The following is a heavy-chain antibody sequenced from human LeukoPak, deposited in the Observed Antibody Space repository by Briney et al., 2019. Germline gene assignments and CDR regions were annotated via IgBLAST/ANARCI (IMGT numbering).Heavy chain of an antibody. CDR1: GGSFSGYY. V-gene: IGHV4-34*01. D-gene: IGHD3-22*01. CDR2: INHSGST. CDR3: ARLRRAMIVVVPRYNWFDP. Sequence: SETLSLTCAVYGGSFSGYYWSWIRQPPGKGLEWIGEINHSGSTNYNPSLKSRVTISVDTSKNQFSLKLSSVTAADTAVYYCARLRRAMIVVVPRYNWFDPWGQGTLVTVSS. J-gene: IGHJ5*02.